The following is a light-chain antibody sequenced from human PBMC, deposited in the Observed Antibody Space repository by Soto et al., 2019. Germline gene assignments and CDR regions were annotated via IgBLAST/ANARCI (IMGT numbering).Light chain of an antibody. J-gene: IGLJ1*01. CDR3: SSYTSSSTLV. CDR2: EVS. Sequence: QSVLTQPASVSGSPGQSITISCTGTSSDVGAYSYVSWYQQHPGKAPKVLIYEVSNRPSRVSNRFSGSKSGNTASLTISGLQAEDEADYYCSSYTSSSTLVFGTGTKLTVL. CDR1: SSDVGAYSY. V-gene: IGLV2-14*01.